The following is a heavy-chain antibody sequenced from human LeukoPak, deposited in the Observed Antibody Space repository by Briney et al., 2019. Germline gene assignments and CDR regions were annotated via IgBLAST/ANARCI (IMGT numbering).Heavy chain of an antibody. D-gene: IGHD3-10*01. Sequence: PSETLSLTCAVYGGSFSGYYWSWIRQPPGKGLEWIGEINHSGSTNYNPSLKSRATISVDTSKNQFSLKLSSVTAADTAVYYCARDYYGSGSFYYYGMDVWGQGTTVTVSS. V-gene: IGHV4-34*01. J-gene: IGHJ6*02. CDR2: INHSGST. CDR1: GGSFSGYY. CDR3: ARDYYGSGSFYYYGMDV.